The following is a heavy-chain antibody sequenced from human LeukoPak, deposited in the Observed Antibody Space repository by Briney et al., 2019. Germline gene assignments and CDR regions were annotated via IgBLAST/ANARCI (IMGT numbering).Heavy chain of an antibody. Sequence: GGSLRLSCAASGFTFSSYSMKWLRQAPGKGLEWVSSISSSSSYIYYADSVKGRFTISRDNAKNSLYLQMNSLRAEDTAVYYCARDSSYFAFDIWGQGTMVTVSS. CDR2: ISSSSSYI. CDR1: GFTFSSYS. V-gene: IGHV3-21*01. J-gene: IGHJ3*02. CDR3: ARDSSYFAFDI. D-gene: IGHD5-12*01.